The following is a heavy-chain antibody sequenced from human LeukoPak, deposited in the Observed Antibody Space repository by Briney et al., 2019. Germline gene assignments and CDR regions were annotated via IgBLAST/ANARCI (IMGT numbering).Heavy chain of an antibody. D-gene: IGHD6-19*01. CDR2: ISSGAITM. V-gene: IGHV3-48*03. Sequence: PGGSLRLSCAASGFMFRSFEMYWVRQAPGKGLEWIAYISSGAITMYYADSVKGRFTISRDDAKNSLFLQMNSLRAEDTAVYYCALLAVASDFDYWAQGALVTVSS. CDR1: GFMFRSFE. J-gene: IGHJ4*02. CDR3: ALLAVASDFDY.